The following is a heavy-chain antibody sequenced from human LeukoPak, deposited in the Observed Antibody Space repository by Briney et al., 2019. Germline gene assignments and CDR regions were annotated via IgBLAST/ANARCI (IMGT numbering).Heavy chain of an antibody. CDR3: ARGDDSGYDEGGFDY. CDR2: IYYSGST. Sequence: SETLSLTCTVSGGSISSYYWSWIRQPPGKGLEWIGFIYYSGSTNYNPSLKSRGTISVDTSKNQFSLKLSSVTAADTAVYYCARGDDSGYDEGGFDYWGQGTLVTVSS. D-gene: IGHD5-12*01. CDR1: GGSISSYY. V-gene: IGHV4-59*01. J-gene: IGHJ4*02.